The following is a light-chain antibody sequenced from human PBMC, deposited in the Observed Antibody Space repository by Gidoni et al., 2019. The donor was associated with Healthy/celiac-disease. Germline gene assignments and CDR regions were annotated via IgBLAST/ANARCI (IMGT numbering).Light chain of an antibody. CDR2: AAS. V-gene: IGKV1-8*01. CDR1: QGSSSY. CDR3: QQYYSYPYT. J-gene: IGKJ2*01. Sequence: AIRMTQSPSSFSASTGDRVTITCRASQGSSSYLAGYQQKPGKAPKLLIYAASTLQSGVPSRFSGSGSWTDFTLTISCLQSEDFATYYCQQYYSYPYTFGQGTKLEIK.